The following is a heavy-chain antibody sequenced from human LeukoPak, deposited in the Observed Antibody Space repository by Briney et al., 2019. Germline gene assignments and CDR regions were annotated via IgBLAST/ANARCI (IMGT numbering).Heavy chain of an antibody. CDR3: ARGGVDYYGSGTYYLMYYFDY. CDR2: IYSGGGT. V-gene: IGHV3-66*01. D-gene: IGHD3-10*01. CDR1: GFTVSSNY. J-gene: IGHJ4*02. Sequence: PGGSLRLSCAASGFTVSSNYMSWVRQAPGKGLEWVSVIYSGGGTYYADSVKGRFTISRDNAKNSLYLQMNSLRAEDTAVYFCARGGVDYYGSGTYYLMYYFDYWGQGALVTVSS.